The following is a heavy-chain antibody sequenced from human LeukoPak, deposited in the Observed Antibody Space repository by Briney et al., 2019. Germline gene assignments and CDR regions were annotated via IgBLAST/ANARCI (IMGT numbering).Heavy chain of an antibody. CDR3: VPPAAGLHRTISTEYFQH. Sequence: GRSLRLSCAAAGLTFDSYDMYWVRQSPGKGPEWVSYISASGISIKYADSVKGRFTISRDNAKNLVYLQMDSLRAEYTAVYYCVPPAAGLHRTISTEYFQHWGQGTPVIVSS. CDR2: ISASGISI. J-gene: IGHJ1*01. V-gene: IGHV3-48*03. CDR1: GLTFDSYD. D-gene: IGHD6-13*01.